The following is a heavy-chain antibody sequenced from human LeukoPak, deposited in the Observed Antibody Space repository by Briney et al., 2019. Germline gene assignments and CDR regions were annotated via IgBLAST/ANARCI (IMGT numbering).Heavy chain of an antibody. CDR3: AKAAGSTRYFDC. J-gene: IGHJ4*02. Sequence: GGSLRPSCAASGFTFSSSAMSWVRQAPGKWLEWVSDISNTGGSTSYADSVKGRFTISRDISKNTLYLQMNSLRAEDTAVYYCAKAAGSTRYFDCWGQGTLVTVSS. V-gene: IGHV3-23*01. CDR2: ISNTGGST. D-gene: IGHD1-26*01. CDR1: GFTFSSSA.